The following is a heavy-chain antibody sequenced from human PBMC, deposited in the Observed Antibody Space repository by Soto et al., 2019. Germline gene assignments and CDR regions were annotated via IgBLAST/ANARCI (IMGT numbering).Heavy chain of an antibody. CDR1: GGSISSSNW. CDR2: IYHSGST. V-gene: IGHV4-4*02. Sequence: QVQLQESGPGLVKPSGTLSLTCAVSGGSISSSNWWSWVRQPPGKGLEWIGEIYHSGSTNYNPSLKSRVTISVDKSKTQFSLKLSYVTAADTAVYYCATAGLGYCSSTSCPEGYYYYGMDVWGQGTTVTVSS. CDR3: ATAGLGYCSSTSCPEGYYYYGMDV. J-gene: IGHJ6*02. D-gene: IGHD2-2*01.